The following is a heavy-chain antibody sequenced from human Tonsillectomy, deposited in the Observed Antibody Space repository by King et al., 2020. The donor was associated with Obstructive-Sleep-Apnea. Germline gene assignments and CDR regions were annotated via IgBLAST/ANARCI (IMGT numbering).Heavy chain of an antibody. V-gene: IGHV4-38-2*02. D-gene: IGHD4-17*01. J-gene: IGHJ4*02. CDR3: ARDDGD. CDR1: GYSISGCYY. CDR2: IPHSGGT. Sequence: VQLQELGPGLVKPSETLSLTCTVSGYSISGCYYWGWILQPPGKGLEWIGTIPHSGGTYYNPSLKRRVTITMDTSKNQLSLMLRSVTAADTAVYYCARDDGDWGRGTLVTVSS.